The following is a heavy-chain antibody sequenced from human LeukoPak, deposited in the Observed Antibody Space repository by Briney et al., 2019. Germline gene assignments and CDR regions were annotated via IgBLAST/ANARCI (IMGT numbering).Heavy chain of an antibody. CDR3: ARETSLVGYSGGLGFNY. Sequence: SETLSLTCTVSGGSISSYYWSWIRQPPGKGLEWIGYVYYSGSAHYNPSLKSRVTISVDTSKSQFSLKLSSVTAADTAVYYCARETSLVGYSGGLGFNYWGQGILVTVSS. CDR2: VYYSGSA. V-gene: IGHV4-59*01. CDR1: GGSISSYY. J-gene: IGHJ4*02. D-gene: IGHD6-19*01.